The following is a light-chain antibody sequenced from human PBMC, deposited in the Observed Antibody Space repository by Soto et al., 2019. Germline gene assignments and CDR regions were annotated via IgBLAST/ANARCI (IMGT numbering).Light chain of an antibody. CDR2: DAS. CDR1: QSVSRY. Sequence: IVWTQSPATLSLSPGERATLPCRASQSVSRYLAWYQQKPGQAPRLLIYDASNRATGIPARFSGSGSGTDFTLTISSREPEDFAVYYCQQRSNWPPITFGQGTRLEIK. J-gene: IGKJ5*01. CDR3: QQRSNWPPIT. V-gene: IGKV3-11*01.